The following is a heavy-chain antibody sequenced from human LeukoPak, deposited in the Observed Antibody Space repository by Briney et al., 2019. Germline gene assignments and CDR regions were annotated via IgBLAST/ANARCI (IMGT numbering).Heavy chain of an antibody. CDR1: GDSISSSY. D-gene: IGHD3-22*01. Sequence: KTSETLSLTCTVSGDSISSSYWSWIRQPPGKRLEWVGYVHYTGKTNYNPSLNNRATISVDMSRNQFSLTLTSVTVADTAMYYCARGYYDRSGSSNPFDSWGQGTLVTVS. CDR2: VHYTGKT. V-gene: IGHV4-59*01. CDR3: ARGYYDRSGSSNPFDS. J-gene: IGHJ4*02.